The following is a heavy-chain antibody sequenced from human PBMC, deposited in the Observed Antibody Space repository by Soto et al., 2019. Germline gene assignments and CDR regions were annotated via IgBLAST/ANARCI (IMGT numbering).Heavy chain of an antibody. V-gene: IGHV1-69*01. J-gene: IGHJ5*02. Sequence: QVRLVQSGAEVKKPGSSVKVSCQASGGTFSNYAISWVRQATGQGLEWLGGIIPIHGTTNYAQNFQGRVTITADESTNTAYIALNRLTFEDTAVYYCVKWGALERRWESFDPWGQGTPVSVSS. D-gene: IGHD1-1*01. CDR1: GGTFSNYA. CDR3: VKWGALERRWESFDP. CDR2: IIPIHGTT.